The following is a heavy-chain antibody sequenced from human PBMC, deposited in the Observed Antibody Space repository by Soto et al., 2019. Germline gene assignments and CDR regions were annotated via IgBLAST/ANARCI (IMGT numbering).Heavy chain of an antibody. CDR2: VDPNGGGS. Sequence: ASVKVSCKTSGYIFTDYKLHWVRQAPGQGLEWMGSVDPNGGGSNSAQKFQGSVTMTWDTSITTAYLDLTRLTTNDTATYFCATWVDYGDFEGFDFWGQGTLVTVSS. V-gene: IGHV1-2*04. J-gene: IGHJ4*02. CDR1: GYIFTDYK. CDR3: ATWVDYGDFEGFDF. D-gene: IGHD4-17*01.